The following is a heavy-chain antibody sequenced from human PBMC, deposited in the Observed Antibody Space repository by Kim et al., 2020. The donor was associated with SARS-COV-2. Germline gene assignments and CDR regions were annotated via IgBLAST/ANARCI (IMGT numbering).Heavy chain of an antibody. CDR2: ISSSSSYI. V-gene: IGHV3-21*01. Sequence: GGSLRLSCAASGFTFSSYSMNWVRQAPGKGLEWVSSISSSSSYIDYADSVKGRFTISRDNAKNSLYLQMNSLRAEDTAVYYCARGEYSSSWDPYYYYGM. CDR1: GFTFSSYS. J-gene: IGHJ6*01. D-gene: IGHD6-13*01. CDR3: ARGEYSSSWDPYYYYGM.